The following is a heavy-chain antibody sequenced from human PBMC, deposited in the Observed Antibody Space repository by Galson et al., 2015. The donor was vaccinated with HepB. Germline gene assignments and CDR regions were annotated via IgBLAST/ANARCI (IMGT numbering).Heavy chain of an antibody. CDR1: GFTFSSYG. CDR3: ARDYYDFWSGYYNSYYFDY. CDR2: ISYDGSNK. J-gene: IGHJ4*02. D-gene: IGHD3-3*01. Sequence: SLRLSCAASGFTFSSYGMHWVRQAPGKGLEWVAVISYDGSNKYYTDSVKGRFTISRDNSKNTLYLQMNSLRAEDTAVYYCARDYYDFWSGYYNSYYFDYWGQGTLVTVSS. V-gene: IGHV3-30*03.